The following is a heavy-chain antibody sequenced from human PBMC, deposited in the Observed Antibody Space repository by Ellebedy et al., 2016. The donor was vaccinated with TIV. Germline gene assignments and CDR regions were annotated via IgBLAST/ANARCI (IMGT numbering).Heavy chain of an antibody. D-gene: IGHD1-26*01. CDR2: ISAYNGHT. J-gene: IGHJ4*02. V-gene: IGHV1-18*01. CDR1: GYDFITFG. CDR3: TRDYIVGTTIGY. Sequence: AASVKVSCKASGYDFITFGIGWVRQAPGQGLEWMGWISAYNGHTNYAEKLQGRVTMTTDTSTSTAHMELRELTSGDTAVYYCTRDYIVGTTIGYWGQGTLVTVSS.